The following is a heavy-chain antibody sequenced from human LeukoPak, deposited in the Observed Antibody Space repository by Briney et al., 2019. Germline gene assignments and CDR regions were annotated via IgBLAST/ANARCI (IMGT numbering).Heavy chain of an antibody. CDR3: ARYNGDPEHFFDY. Sequence: PGGSLRLSCATSGFNFSSYWMTWVRQAPGKGLEWVANINQDGSAKYYVDSVKGRFTFSRDNAKNSLYLQMNSLRAEDTAVYYCARYNGDPEHFFDYWGQGTLVTVSS. J-gene: IGHJ4*02. D-gene: IGHD1-1*01. V-gene: IGHV3-7*01. CDR1: GFNFSSYW. CDR2: INQDGSAK.